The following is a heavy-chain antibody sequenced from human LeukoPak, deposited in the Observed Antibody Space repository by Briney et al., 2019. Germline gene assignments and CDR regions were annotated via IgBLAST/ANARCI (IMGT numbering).Heavy chain of an antibody. CDR1: GGSFSGYY. J-gene: IGHJ5*02. CDR3: ARGDYGDYGS. CDR2: INHSGST. V-gene: IGHV4-34*01. Sequence: PSETLSLTCAVYGGSFSGYYWSWIRQPPGKGLEWIGEINHSGSTNYNPSLKSRVTISVDTSKNQFSLKLSSVTVADTAVYYCARGDYGDYGSWGQGTLVTVSS. D-gene: IGHD4-17*01.